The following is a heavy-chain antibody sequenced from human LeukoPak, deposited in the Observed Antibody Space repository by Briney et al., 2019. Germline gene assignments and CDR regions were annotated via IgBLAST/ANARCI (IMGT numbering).Heavy chain of an antibody. CDR3: ARLKRTSGDFWSGYSWYYFDY. Sequence: NPSETLSLTCPVSGGSVSSSRYYWGWIRQPPGKGLEWIGSIYHSGSTYYNPSLKSRVTISVDTSKNQFSLKLSSVTAADTAVYYCARLKRTSGDFWSGYSWYYFDYWGQGTLVTVSS. J-gene: IGHJ4*02. CDR2: IYHSGST. V-gene: IGHV4-39*07. D-gene: IGHD3-3*01. CDR1: GGSVSSSRYY.